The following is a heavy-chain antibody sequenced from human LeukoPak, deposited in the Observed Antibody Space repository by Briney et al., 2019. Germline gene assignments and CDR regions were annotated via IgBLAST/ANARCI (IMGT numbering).Heavy chain of an antibody. CDR1: GGTFGSYA. CDR3: AIKSQYYFDY. V-gene: IGHV1-69*06. Sequence: GASVKVSCKASGGTFGSYAISWVRQAPGQGLEWMGGIIPIFGTANYAQKFQGRVTITADKSTSTAYMELRSLRSDDTAVYYCAIKSQYYFDYWGQGTLVTVSS. J-gene: IGHJ4*02. CDR2: IIPIFGTA.